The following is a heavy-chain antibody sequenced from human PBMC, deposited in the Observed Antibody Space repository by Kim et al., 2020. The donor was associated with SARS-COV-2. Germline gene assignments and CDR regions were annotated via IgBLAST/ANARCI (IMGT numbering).Heavy chain of an antibody. CDR3: ARDRYYYDSSGYNWFDP. D-gene: IGHD3-22*01. Sequence: VKGRLTISRDNAKNSLYLQMNSLRAEDTAVYYCARDRYYYDSSGYNWFDPWGQGTLVTVSS. V-gene: IGHV3-11*04. J-gene: IGHJ5*02.